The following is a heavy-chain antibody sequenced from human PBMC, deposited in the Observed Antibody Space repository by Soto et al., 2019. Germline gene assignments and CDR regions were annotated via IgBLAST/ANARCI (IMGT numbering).Heavy chain of an antibody. CDR1: GGTFSSYT. D-gene: IGHD5-12*01. CDR2: IIPIFGTA. V-gene: IGHV1-69*12. J-gene: IGHJ2*01. CDR3: ARGNHRWLQLWYFDL. Sequence: QVQLVQSGAEVKKPGSSVTVSCKASGGTFSSYTISWVRQAPGQGLEWMGGIIPIFGTANYAQKFQGRVTITADESTSTAYMSSLRSEDTAVYCCARGNHRWLQLWYFDLWGRGTLVTVSS.